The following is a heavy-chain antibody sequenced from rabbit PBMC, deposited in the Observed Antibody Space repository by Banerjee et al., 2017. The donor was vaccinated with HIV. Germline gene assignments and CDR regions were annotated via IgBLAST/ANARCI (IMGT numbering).Heavy chain of an antibody. Sequence: QQQLVESGGGLVKPGASLTLTCNTSGFSFSTGYWMSWVRQAPGKGLEWVACISSSRGTTDYASWAKGRFTISKTSSTTVTLQMTSLTAADTATYFCLRRWHSTDLWGPGTLVTVS. CDR2: ISSSRGTT. J-gene: IGHJ4*01. CDR1: GFSFSTGYW. CDR3: LRRWHSTDL. D-gene: IGHD7-1*01. V-gene: IGHV1S45*01.